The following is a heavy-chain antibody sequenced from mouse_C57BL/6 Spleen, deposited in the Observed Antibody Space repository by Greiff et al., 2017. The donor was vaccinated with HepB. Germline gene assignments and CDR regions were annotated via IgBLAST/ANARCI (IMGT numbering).Heavy chain of an antibody. J-gene: IGHJ3*01. Sequence: QVQLQQSGAELAKPGASVKLSCKASGYTFTSYWMHWVTQRPGQGLEWIGYINPSSGYTKYNQKFKDKATLTADKSSSKAYMQLSSLTYEDSAVYYCARGWDVRSCFAYWGQGALVTVAA. CDR3: ARGWDVRSCFAY. D-gene: IGHD2-14*01. CDR1: GYTFTSYW. V-gene: IGHV1-7*01. CDR2: INPSSGYT.